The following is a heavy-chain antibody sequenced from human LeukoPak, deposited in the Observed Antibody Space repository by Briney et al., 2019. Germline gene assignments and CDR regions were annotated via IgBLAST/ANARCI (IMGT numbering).Heavy chain of an antibody. V-gene: IGHV3-11*06. D-gene: IGHD2-2*01. Sequence: GGSLRLSCAASGFTFSDYYMSWIRQAPGKGLEWVSSISSSSSYIYYADSVKGRFTISRDNAKNSLYLQMNSLRANDTAVYYCARDGVPAAIHPNWFDPWGQGTLVTVSS. CDR3: ARDGVPAAIHPNWFDP. CDR2: ISSSSSYI. CDR1: GFTFSDYY. J-gene: IGHJ5*02.